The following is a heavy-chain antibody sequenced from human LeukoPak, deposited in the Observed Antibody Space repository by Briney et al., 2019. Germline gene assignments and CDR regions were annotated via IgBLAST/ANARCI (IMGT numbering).Heavy chain of an antibody. Sequence: ASVKVSCKASVYTFTSYDINWVRQATGQGLEWMGGITPNRGNTGYAQKFQGRVTMTRNTSISTAYMELSSLRSEDTAVYYCARGHGRSIYYYYYMDVWGKGTTVTVSS. D-gene: IGHD5-24*01. J-gene: IGHJ6*03. V-gene: IGHV1-8*01. CDR1: VYTFTSYD. CDR2: ITPNRGNT. CDR3: ARGHGRSIYYYYYMDV.